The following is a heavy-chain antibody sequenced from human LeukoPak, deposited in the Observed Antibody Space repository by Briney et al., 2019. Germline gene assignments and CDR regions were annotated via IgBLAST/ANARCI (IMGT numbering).Heavy chain of an antibody. D-gene: IGHD2-2*02. J-gene: IGHJ6*02. CDR1: GYTFTGYY. Sequence: ASVKVSCKAPGYTFTGYYMHWVRQAPGQGLEWMGIINPSGGSTSYAQKFQGRVTMTRDTSTSTVYMELSSLRSEDTAVYYCARRYCSSTSCYIDGMDVWGHGTTVTVSS. CDR2: INPSGGST. CDR3: ARRYCSSTSCYIDGMDV. V-gene: IGHV1-46*01.